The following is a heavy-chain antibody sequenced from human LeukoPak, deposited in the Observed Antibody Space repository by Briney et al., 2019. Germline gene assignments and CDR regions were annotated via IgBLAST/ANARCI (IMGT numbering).Heavy chain of an antibody. Sequence: GASVKVSCKASGYTFTSYDFNWVRQAPGQGPEWIGWMNPNSGNTGYAQKFQGRVTMTRDTSISTAYMDLSSLRSEDTAVYYCARAPCNWGFDYWGQGTLVTVSS. D-gene: IGHD7-27*01. J-gene: IGHJ4*02. CDR3: ARAPCNWGFDY. CDR1: GYTFTSYD. CDR2: MNPNSGNT. V-gene: IGHV1-8*01.